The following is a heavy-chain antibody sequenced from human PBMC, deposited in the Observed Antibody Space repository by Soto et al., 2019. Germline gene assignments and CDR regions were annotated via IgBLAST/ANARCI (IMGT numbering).Heavy chain of an antibody. V-gene: IGHV1-18*01. Sequence: QVQLVQSGAEVKQPGASMKVSCKASGFTFTSYGISWVRQAPGQGLEWMGWVSAYNGHTHYAQKLQGRVTMTTDTSTTTAYMELRSLRSDDTAVYYCSRGGSSWQPHEDYWGQGTLVTVSS. CDR3: SRGGSSWQPHEDY. CDR1: GFTFTSYG. J-gene: IGHJ4*02. CDR2: VSAYNGHT. D-gene: IGHD6-13*01.